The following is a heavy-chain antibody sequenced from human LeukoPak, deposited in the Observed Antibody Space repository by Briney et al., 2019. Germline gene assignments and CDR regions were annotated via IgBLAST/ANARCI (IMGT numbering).Heavy chain of an antibody. CDR1: GSTFSGYY. J-gene: IGHJ4*02. D-gene: IGHD6-19*01. CDR3: ATTLGGWEPLDF. CDR2: INPNSGGT. V-gene: IGHV1-2*02. Sequence: ASVKVSCKASGSTFSGYYMHWVRQAPGQGPEWMGWINPNSGGTYYTQNFQGRVTMTRDTSIITAYMELSRLKYDDTAVYYCATTLGGWEPLDFWGQGTLVTVSS.